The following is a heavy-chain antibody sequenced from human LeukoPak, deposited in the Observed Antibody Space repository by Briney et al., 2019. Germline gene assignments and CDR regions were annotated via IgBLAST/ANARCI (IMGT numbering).Heavy chain of an antibody. V-gene: IGHV3-7*03. D-gene: IGHD6-13*01. CDR3: ARSGAAGIYYYYYGIDV. Sequence: GGSLRLSCAASGFTFNNYGMNWVRQAPGKGLEWVANIKQDGSEKSYVDSVKGRFTISRDNAKNSLYLQMNSLRAEDTAVYYCARSGAAGIYYYYYGIDVWGQGTTVTVSS. J-gene: IGHJ6*02. CDR1: GFTFNNYG. CDR2: IKQDGSEK.